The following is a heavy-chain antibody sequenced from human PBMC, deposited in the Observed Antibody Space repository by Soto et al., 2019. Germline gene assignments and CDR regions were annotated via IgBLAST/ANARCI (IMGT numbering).Heavy chain of an antibody. D-gene: IGHD3-22*01. Sequence: WASVKVSCKASGGTFSSYAISWVRQAPGQGLEWMGGIIPIFGTANYAQKFQGRVTITADESTSTAYMELSSLRSEDTAVYYCARKPMIGSGYYGQGHAFDIWGQGTMVTVSS. CDR1: GGTFSSYA. CDR2: IIPIFGTA. CDR3: ARKPMIGSGYYGQGHAFDI. V-gene: IGHV1-69*13. J-gene: IGHJ3*02.